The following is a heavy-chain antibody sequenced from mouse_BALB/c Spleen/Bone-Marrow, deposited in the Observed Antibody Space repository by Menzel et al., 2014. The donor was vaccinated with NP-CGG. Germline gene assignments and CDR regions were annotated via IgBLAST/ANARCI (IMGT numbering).Heavy chain of an antibody. V-gene: IGHV14-3*02. CDR3: ARYGNYCYAMDY. CDR1: GFNIKDTY. J-gene: IGHJ4*01. CDR2: IDPANGNT. D-gene: IGHD2-1*01. Sequence: EVQLQQSGAELVKPGASVKLSCIASGFNIKDTYMRWVKQRPEQGLEWIGRIDPANGNTKYDPKFQGKATITADTSSNTAYLQLSSLTSEDTAVYYCARYGNYCYAMDYWGQGTSVTVSS.